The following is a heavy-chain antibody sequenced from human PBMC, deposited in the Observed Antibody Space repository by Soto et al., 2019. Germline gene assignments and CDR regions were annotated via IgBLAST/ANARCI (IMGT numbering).Heavy chain of an antibody. CDR3: ARGMGATRIDC. D-gene: IGHD1-26*01. CDR1: GFTIASSV. CDR2: LSASGDYK. V-gene: IGHV3-23*01. Sequence: GGSLRLSCEVSGFTIASSVMSWVRQAPGKGLEWVSGLSASGDYKYYADSVKGRFTISRDTSENTLYIQMNSLRPEDTAVYYCARGMGATRIDCWGQGTLVTVSS. J-gene: IGHJ4*02.